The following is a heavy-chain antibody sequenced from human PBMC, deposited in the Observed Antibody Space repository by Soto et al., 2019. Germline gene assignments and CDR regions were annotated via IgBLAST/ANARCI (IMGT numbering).Heavy chain of an antibody. CDR1: GGSISSYY. D-gene: IGHD3-9*01. Sequence: PSETLSLTCTVAGGSISSYYWSWIRQPPGKGLEWIGYIFYSGHLKYNPSLKSRLTITKDTSKNQVVLTMTNMDPMDTGTYYCAHKGPEDWPLDYWGQGTLVTVSS. CDR2: IFYSGHL. V-gene: IGHV4-59*01. J-gene: IGHJ4*02. CDR3: AHKGPEDWPLDY.